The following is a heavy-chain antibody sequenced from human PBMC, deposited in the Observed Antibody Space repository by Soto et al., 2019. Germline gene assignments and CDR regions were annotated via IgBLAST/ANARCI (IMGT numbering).Heavy chain of an antibody. CDR2: VNPSGGHT. Sequence: QVQLVQSGAEVKKPGASVKVSCKASGDTFTDYYIHWVRQAPGQGLEWMGTVNPSGGHTTYAQHSLGRMTMTRETPTSTSYMELTSLTSEDTVIYYCARGGHVVVVTAALDYWGKGTLVTVSP. CDR1: GDTFTDYY. J-gene: IGHJ4*02. D-gene: IGHD2-21*02. CDR3: ARGGHVVVVTAALDY. V-gene: IGHV1-46*01.